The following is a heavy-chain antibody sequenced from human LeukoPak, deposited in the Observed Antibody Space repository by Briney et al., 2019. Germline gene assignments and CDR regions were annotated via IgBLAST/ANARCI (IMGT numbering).Heavy chain of an antibody. Sequence: PGGSLRLSCAASGFTFSSYSMNWVRQAPGKGLEWVSSISSSSSYIYYADSVKGRFTISRDNAKNSLYLQMNSLRAEDTAVYYCARDVEVVGATDYFDYWGQGTLVTVSS. CDR3: ARDVEVVGATDYFDY. J-gene: IGHJ4*02. CDR2: ISSSSSYI. CDR1: GFTFSSYS. V-gene: IGHV3-21*01. D-gene: IGHD1-26*01.